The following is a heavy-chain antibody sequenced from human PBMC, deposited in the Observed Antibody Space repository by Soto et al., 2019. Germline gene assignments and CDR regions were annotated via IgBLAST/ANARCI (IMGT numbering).Heavy chain of an antibody. D-gene: IGHD2-2*01. Sequence: ASVKVSCKVSGYTLTELSMHWVRQAPGKGLEWMGGFDPEDGETIYAQKFQGRVTMTEDTSTDTAYMELSSLRSEDTAVYYCATARWLLVPAAMAYYYYGMDVWGQGTTVTVSS. CDR3: ATARWLLVPAAMAYYYYGMDV. V-gene: IGHV1-24*01. CDR1: GYTLTELS. J-gene: IGHJ6*02. CDR2: FDPEDGET.